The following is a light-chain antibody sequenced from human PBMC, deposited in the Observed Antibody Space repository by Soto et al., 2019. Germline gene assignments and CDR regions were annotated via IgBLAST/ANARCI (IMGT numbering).Light chain of an antibody. CDR3: SSYTSSSTSV. CDR1: SSDVGGYNY. Sequence: QSALTQPASVSGSPGQSITISCTGTSSDVGGYNYVSWYQQHPGKAPKLMIYDVSNRPSGVSNRFSGSKSGNTASLTISGLQAEEEADYYCSSYTSSSTSVFGPGTKVTVL. CDR2: DVS. V-gene: IGLV2-14*01. J-gene: IGLJ1*01.